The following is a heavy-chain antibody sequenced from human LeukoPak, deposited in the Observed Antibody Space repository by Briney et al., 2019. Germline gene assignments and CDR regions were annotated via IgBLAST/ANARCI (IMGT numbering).Heavy chain of an antibody. Sequence: GGSLRLSCAASGFTFSSYAMSWVRQAPGKGLERVSAISGSGGSTYYADSVKGRFTISRDNSKNTLYLQMNSLRAEDTAVYYCAKVKGIAVAALDYWGQGTLVTVSS. CDR3: AKVKGIAVAALDY. V-gene: IGHV3-23*01. D-gene: IGHD6-19*01. CDR2: ISGSGGST. CDR1: GFTFSSYA. J-gene: IGHJ4*02.